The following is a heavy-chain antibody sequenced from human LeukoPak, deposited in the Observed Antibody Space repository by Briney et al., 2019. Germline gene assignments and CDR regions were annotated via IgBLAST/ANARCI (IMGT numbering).Heavy chain of an antibody. V-gene: IGHV3-20*04. D-gene: IGHD2-2*01. CDR2: LNWNGAST. CDR3: AKDRESYYCSSNNCYLDY. J-gene: IGHJ4*02. CDR1: GFTFDDYG. Sequence: GGSLRLSCAASGFTFDDYGLSWVRQVPGKGLEWVSGLNWNGASTGYADSVKGRFTISRDNSKNTLYLQMNSLRAEDTAVYYCAKDRESYYCSSNNCYLDYWGQGTLVTVSS.